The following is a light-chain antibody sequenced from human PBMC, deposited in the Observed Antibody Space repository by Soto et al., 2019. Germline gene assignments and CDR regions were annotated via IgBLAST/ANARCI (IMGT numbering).Light chain of an antibody. V-gene: IGKV3-20*01. CDR1: QSVSTTY. CDR2: GTS. J-gene: IGKJ1*01. CDR3: QQYGLSRWT. Sequence: ETLLTQSPGTLSLSPGERATLSCRASQSVSTTYLAWYQQKPGQSPRLLIYGTSNRATGIPDRFSGSGSGTDFTLTISRLEPEDFAVYYCQQYGLSRWTFGQGTKVDIK.